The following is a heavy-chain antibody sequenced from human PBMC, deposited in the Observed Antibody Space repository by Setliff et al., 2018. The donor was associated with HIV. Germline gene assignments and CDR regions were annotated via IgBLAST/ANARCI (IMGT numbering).Heavy chain of an antibody. CDR1: GYPFNTYD. CDR2: ISVNKGHT. V-gene: IGHV1-18*04. CDR3: ARASPYGGNWYFDL. Sequence: ASVKVSCKASGYPFNTYDITWVRQAPGQGLEWMGWISVNKGHTNYAQKFQDRVTMTTDTSTSTAYMELTGLRSDDTAVYYCARASPYGGNWYFDLWGRGTLVTVS. D-gene: IGHD2-15*01. J-gene: IGHJ2*01.